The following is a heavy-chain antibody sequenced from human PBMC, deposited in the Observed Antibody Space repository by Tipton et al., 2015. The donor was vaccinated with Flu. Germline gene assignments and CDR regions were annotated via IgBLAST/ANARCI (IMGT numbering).Heavy chain of an antibody. V-gene: IGHV3-66*01. D-gene: IGHD3/OR15-3a*01. CDR1: GFTVSSNY. CDR3: AILRDYDAFDI. J-gene: IGHJ3*02. Sequence: SLRLSCAASGFTVSSNYMSWVRQAPGKGLEWVSVIYSGCSTYYADSVKGRFTISRDNSKNTLYLQMNSLRAEDKAVYYCAILRDYDAFDIWGQGTMVTVSS. CDR2: IYSGCST.